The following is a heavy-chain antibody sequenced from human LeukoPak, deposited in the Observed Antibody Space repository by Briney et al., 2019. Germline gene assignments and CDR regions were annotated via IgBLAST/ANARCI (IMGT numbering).Heavy chain of an antibody. CDR3: ARGDPYYYDSSGYRAWDY. V-gene: IGHV3-21*01. CDR1: GFTFSSYS. CDR2: IWSSSSYI. D-gene: IGHD3-22*01. Sequence: NPGGSLRLSCSASGFTFSSYSMNWVREAPRKGLEWVSPIWSSSSYIYYADSVKGRFTISRDNAKNSLYLQMNSLRAEDTAVYYSARGDPYYYDSSGYRAWDYWGQGTLVTVSS. J-gene: IGHJ4*02.